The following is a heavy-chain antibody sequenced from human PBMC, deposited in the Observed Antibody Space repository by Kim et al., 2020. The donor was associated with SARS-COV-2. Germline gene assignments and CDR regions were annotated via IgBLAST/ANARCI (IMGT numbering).Heavy chain of an antibody. J-gene: IGHJ5*02. Sequence: ASVKVSCKASGYTFTSYYMHWVRQAPGQGLEWMGIINPSGGSTNYAQKFQGRVTMTRDTSTSTVYMELSSLRSEDTAVYYCARGIGAPYYDFWSGYYPPATYWFDPWGQGTLVTVSS. CDR3: ARGIGAPYYDFWSGYYPPATYWFDP. D-gene: IGHD3-3*01. CDR2: INPSGGST. V-gene: IGHV1-46*01. CDR1: GYTFTSYY.